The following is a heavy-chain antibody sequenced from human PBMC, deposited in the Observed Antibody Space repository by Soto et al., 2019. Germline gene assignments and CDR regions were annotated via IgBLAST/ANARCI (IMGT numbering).Heavy chain of an antibody. J-gene: IGHJ4*02. CDR1: GGSISSGGYS. CDR2: IYHSGST. D-gene: IGHD3-10*01. CDR3: ARVPGL. V-gene: IGHV4-30-2*01. Sequence: QLQLQESGSGLVKPSQTLSLTCAVSGGSISSGGYSWSWIRQLPGKGLEWIGYIYHSGSTYYNTTIKSRRTRSRDRTKNQFSLKLSSVTAADTAVYYCARVPGLWGQGTLVTVSS.